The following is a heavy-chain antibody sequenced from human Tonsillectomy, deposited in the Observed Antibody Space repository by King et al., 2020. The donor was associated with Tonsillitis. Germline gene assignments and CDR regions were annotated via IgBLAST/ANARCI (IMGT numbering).Heavy chain of an antibody. CDR3: AREEYSSGIPLAFDI. CDR2: IIPIFGTA. J-gene: IGHJ3*02. D-gene: IGHD6-19*01. Sequence: QLVQSGAEVKKPGSSVKVSCKASGGTFSSYAISWVRQAPGQGLEWMGGIIPIFGTANYAQKFQGRVTITADESTSTAYIELSSLRSEDAAVYYCAREEYSSGIPLAFDIWGQGTMVTVSS. V-gene: IGHV1-69*01. CDR1: GGTFSSYA.